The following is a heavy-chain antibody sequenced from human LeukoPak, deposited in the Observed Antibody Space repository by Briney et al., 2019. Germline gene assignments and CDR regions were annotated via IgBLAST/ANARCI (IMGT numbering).Heavy chain of an antibody. CDR1: GGSFSGYY. V-gene: IGHV4-34*01. CDR3: ARGEGLFDY. J-gene: IGHJ4*02. CDR2: INHSGST. Sequence: SETLSLTCAVYGGSFSGYYWSWIRQPPGKGLEWIGEINHSGSTNYNPSLKSRVTISVDTSKNQFSLKLSPVTAADTAVYYCARGEGLFDYWGQGTLVTVSS.